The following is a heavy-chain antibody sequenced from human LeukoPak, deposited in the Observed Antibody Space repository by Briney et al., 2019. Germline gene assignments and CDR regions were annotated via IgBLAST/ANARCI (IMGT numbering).Heavy chain of an antibody. D-gene: IGHD3-22*01. CDR3: ATDRERDPSVYYLV. V-gene: IGHV3-23*01. CDR1: GFTFSSYG. J-gene: IGHJ4*02. Sequence: GGSLRLSCAASGFTFSSYGMHWVRQAPGKGLEWVSVISDSDGSTYYADSVKGRFTISRDISKNTLYLQMNSLRAEDSTVYYCATDRERDPSVYYLVGGQGTLITVSS. CDR2: ISDSDGST.